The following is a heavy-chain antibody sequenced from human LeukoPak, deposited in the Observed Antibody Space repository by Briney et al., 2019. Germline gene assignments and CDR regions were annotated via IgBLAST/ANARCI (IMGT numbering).Heavy chain of an antibody. V-gene: IGHV3-23*01. CDR3: AKGTPYCYDSSGPTLPI. CDR1: GFTFSSYA. D-gene: IGHD3-22*01. CDR2: ISGSGGST. Sequence: PGGSLRLSCAASGFTFSSYAMSWVRQAPGKGLEWVSAISGSGGSTYYADSVKGRFTISRDNSKNTLYLQMNSLRAEDTAVYYCAKGTPYCYDSSGPTLPIWGQGTLVTVSS. J-gene: IGHJ4*02.